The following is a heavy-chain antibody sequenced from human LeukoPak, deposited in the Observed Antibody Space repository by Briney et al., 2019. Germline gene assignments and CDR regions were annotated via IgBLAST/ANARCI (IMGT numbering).Heavy chain of an antibody. V-gene: IGHV1-69*04. D-gene: IGHD3-22*01. CDR3: ASDRVVDYDSSGYYRDY. CDR2: IIPILGIA. Sequence: GSSVKLSSKASGVTFSSYAISWVRQAPGQGREWMGRIIPILGIANYAQKFQGRVTITADKSTSTAYMELSSLRSEETAVYYCASDRVVDYDSSGYYRDYWGQGTLVTVSS. CDR1: GVTFSSYA. J-gene: IGHJ4*02.